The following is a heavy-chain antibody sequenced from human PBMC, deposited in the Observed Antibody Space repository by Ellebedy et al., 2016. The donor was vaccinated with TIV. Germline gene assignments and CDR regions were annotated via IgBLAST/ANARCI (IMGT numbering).Heavy chain of an antibody. D-gene: IGHD1-1*01. CDR3: ASETFIDVDLEGWGVFDI. CDR1: GFTVDSNY. Sequence: GESLKISCAASGFTVDSNYMSWVRQAPGKGLEWVSTISTVGNIYYADSVRGRFTISRDTSKNTLNLQINGLRAEDTAFYFCASETFIDVDLEGWGVFDIWGQGTMVAVSS. J-gene: IGHJ3*02. V-gene: IGHV3-66*01. CDR2: ISTVGNI.